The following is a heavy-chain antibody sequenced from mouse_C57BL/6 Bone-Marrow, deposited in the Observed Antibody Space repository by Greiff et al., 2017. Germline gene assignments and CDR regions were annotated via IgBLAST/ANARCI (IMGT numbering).Heavy chain of an antibody. CDR1: GFNIKNTY. Sequence: VQLQQSVAELVRPGASVKLSCTASGFNIKNTYMHWVKQRPEQGLEWIGRIDPANGNTKYAPKFQGKATITADTSSNKAYLQLSSLTSEDTASEYCVAMGASDYARDEGGQGTAGTGSS. V-gene: IGHV14-3*01. J-gene: IGHJ4*01. CDR3: VAMGASDYARDE. CDR2: IDPANGNT.